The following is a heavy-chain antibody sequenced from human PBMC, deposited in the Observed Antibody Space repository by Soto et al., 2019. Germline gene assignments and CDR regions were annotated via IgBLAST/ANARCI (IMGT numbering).Heavy chain of an antibody. CDR2: FDPADGGK. CDR1: GYTLTELS. CDR3: ATPPGRDGYNPFDY. J-gene: IGHJ4*01. V-gene: IGHV1-24*01. D-gene: IGHD5-12*01. Sequence: ASVKVSCKVSGYTLTELSMHWVRQAPGKGLEWMGGFDPADGGKICAQKFQDRVTMTEDTSTDTAYMELSSLRSEDTVVHYCATPPGRDGYNPFDYWGQGTLVTVSS.